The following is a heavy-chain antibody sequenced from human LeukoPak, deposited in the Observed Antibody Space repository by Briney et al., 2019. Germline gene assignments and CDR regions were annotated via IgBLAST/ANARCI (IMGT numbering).Heavy chain of an antibody. CDR1: GGSFSGYY. V-gene: IGHV4-34*01. D-gene: IGHD3-22*01. CDR3: ARVGRRRWLNTHYFDY. CDR2: INHSGST. J-gene: IGHJ4*02. Sequence: SETLSLTCAVYGGSFSGYYWSWIRQPPGKGLEWIGEINHSGSTNYNPSLKSRVTISVDTSKNQFSLKLSSVTAADTAVYYCARVGRRRWLNTHYFDYWGQGTLVTVSS.